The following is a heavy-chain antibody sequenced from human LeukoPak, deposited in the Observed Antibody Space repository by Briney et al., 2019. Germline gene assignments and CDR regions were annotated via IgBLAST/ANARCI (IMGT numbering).Heavy chain of an antibody. J-gene: IGHJ4*02. V-gene: IGHV3-30*03. CDR1: RFTFSSYG. D-gene: IGHD6-19*01. CDR3: AREREGYSSDWYFGY. CDR2: ISNDGSNK. Sequence: PGGSLRLSCAASRFTFSSYGMHWVRQAPGKGLEWVAVISNDGSNKYYADSVKGRFIISRDNSKNTLYLQMNSPRAEDTAEYYCAREREGYSSDWYFGYWGQGILVTVSS.